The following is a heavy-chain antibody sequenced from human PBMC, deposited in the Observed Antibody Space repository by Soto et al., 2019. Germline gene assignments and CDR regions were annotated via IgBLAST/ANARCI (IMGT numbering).Heavy chain of an antibody. D-gene: IGHD2-15*01. J-gene: IGHJ4*02. V-gene: IGHV4-34*01. Sequence: SETLSLTCAVYGGSFSGYYWSWIRQPPGKGLEWIGEINHSGSTNYNPSLKSRVTISVDTSKNQFSLKLSSVTAADTAVYYCARRGRYCSGGSCYFANYWGQGTLVTVSS. CDR2: INHSGST. CDR1: GGSFSGYY. CDR3: ARRGRYCSGGSCYFANY.